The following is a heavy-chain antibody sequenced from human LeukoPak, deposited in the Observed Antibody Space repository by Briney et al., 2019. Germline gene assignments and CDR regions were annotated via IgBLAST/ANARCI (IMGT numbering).Heavy chain of an antibody. D-gene: IGHD4-17*01. CDR2: IYYSGST. CDR3: AREVVATVTIYYYYYMDV. CDR1: GGSISGSSYY. V-gene: IGHV4-39*07. J-gene: IGHJ6*03. Sequence: SETLSLTCTVSGGSISGSSYYWGWIRQPPGKGLEWIGSIYYSGSTYYNPSLKSRVTISVDTSKNQFSLKLSSVTAADTAVYYCAREVVATVTIYYYYYMDVWGKGTTVTVSS.